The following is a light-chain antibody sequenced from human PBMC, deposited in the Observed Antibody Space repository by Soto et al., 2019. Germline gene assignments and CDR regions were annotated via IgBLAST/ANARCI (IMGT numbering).Light chain of an antibody. CDR2: EVT. CDR3: TSYVGNDIWV. CDR1: SSDVGAYKY. Sequence: QSALTQPPSASGSPGQSVTISCTGTSSDVGAYKYVSWYQQYPGKAPKLMIYEVTKRPSGVPDRFSGSKSGNTASLTVAGLQADDAADYYCTSYVGNDIWVFGGGTKLTVL. J-gene: IGLJ3*02. V-gene: IGLV2-8*01.